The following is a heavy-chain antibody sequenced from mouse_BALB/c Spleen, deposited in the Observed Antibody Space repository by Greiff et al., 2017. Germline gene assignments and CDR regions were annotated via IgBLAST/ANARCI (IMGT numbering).Heavy chain of an antibody. CDR1: GYSITSGYY. CDR3: ARRRYEGAMDY. CDR2: ISYDGSN. J-gene: IGHJ4*01. D-gene: IGHD2-14*01. V-gene: IGHV3-6*02. Sequence: EVKLMESGPGLVKPSQSLSLTCSVTGYSITSGYYWTWIRQFPGNKLEWMGYISYDGSNNYNPSLKNRISITRDTSKNQFFLKLNSVTTEDTATYYCARRRYEGAMDYWGQGTSVTVSS.